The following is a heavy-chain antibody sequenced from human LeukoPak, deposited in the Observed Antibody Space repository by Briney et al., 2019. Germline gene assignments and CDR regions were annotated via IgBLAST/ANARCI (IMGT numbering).Heavy chain of an antibody. V-gene: IGHV4-59*01. J-gene: IGHJ4*02. CDR3: ATVAVIRGVTYFDY. CDR1: GGSISSGF. CDR2: LFYSGST. D-gene: IGHD3-10*01. Sequence: SETLSLTCTVSGGSISSGFWSWIRQPPGKGLEWIAYLFYSGSTDYNPSLESRVTISVDTSKNQFSLKLRSVTAADTAVYYCATVAVIRGVTYFDYWGQGTLVTVSS.